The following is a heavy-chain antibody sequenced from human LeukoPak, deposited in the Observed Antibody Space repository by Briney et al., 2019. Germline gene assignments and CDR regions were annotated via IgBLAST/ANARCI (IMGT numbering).Heavy chain of an antibody. V-gene: IGHV4-59*08. Sequence: PSETLSLTCTVSGGSISPYYWSWIRQSPGKGLEWIAHNYYSGITNHNPSLKSRVTISVDTSKNQFSLKLSSVTAADTAVYYCARHLAPSSGYLTLDYWGQGTLVTVSS. D-gene: IGHD3-22*01. CDR2: NYYSGIT. CDR1: GGSISPYY. J-gene: IGHJ4*02. CDR3: ARHLAPSSGYLTLDY.